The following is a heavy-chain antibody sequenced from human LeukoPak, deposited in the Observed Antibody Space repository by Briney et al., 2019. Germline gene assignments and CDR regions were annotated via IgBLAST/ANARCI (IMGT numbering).Heavy chain of an antibody. Sequence: SETLSLTCTVSGGSISSSGYYWGWIRQPPGKGLEWIGSIYYSGSTYYNPSLKSRVTISVDTSKNQFSLKLSSVTAADTAVYYCARGDYDILTGLLPWYYYYGMDVWGQGTTVTVSS. CDR1: GGSISSSGYY. CDR2: IYYSGST. V-gene: IGHV4-39*07. J-gene: IGHJ6*02. CDR3: ARGDYDILTGLLPWYYYYGMDV. D-gene: IGHD3-9*01.